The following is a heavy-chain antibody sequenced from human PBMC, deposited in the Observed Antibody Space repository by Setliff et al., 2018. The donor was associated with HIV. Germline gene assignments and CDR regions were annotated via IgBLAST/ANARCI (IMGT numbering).Heavy chain of an antibody. V-gene: IGHV3-33*05. J-gene: IGHJ4*02. CDR2: ISYDGSNK. CDR1: GFTFSSYG. D-gene: IGHD1-26*01. Sequence: GGSLRLSCAASGFTFSSYGMHWVRQAPGKGLEWVAFISYDGSNKYYADSVKGRLTISRDNAKNSLYLQMNSLRAEDTAVYYCARVGVRYFDYWGQGTLVTVS. CDR3: ARVGVRYFDY.